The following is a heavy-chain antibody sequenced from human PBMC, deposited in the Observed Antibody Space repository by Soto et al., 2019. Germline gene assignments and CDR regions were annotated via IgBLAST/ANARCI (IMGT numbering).Heavy chain of an antibody. CDR1: GYTFTSYY. V-gene: IGHV1-46*03. J-gene: IGHJ4*02. CDR3: ARGGCSSTSCPMVLGN. D-gene: IGHD2-2*01. Sequence: ASVKVSCKASGYTFTSYYMHWVRQAPGQGLEWMGIINPSGGSTSYAQKFQGRVTMTRDTSTSTVYMELSSLRSEDTAVYYCARGGCSSTSCPMVLGNWGQGTLVTVSS. CDR2: INPSGGST.